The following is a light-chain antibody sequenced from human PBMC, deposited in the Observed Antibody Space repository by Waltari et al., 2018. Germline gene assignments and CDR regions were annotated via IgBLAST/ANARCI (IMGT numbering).Light chain of an antibody. CDR3: QVWDANNDPGV. CDR1: NIETKS. Sequence: SYVLPQPPSVSVAPGKTARITCGGNNIETKSVHWYQQKPGQAPILVISYDSDRPSEIPERFSGSNSGNTATLTISRVEAADEADYYCQVWDANNDPGVFGTGTEVTVL. V-gene: IGLV3-21*04. J-gene: IGLJ1*01. CDR2: YDS.